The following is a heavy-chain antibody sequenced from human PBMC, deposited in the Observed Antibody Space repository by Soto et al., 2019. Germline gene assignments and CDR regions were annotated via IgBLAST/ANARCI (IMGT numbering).Heavy chain of an antibody. CDR1: GGTFSSYA. D-gene: IGHD2-2*02. J-gene: IGHJ6*02. V-gene: IGHV1-69*13. CDR3: ASAFVVVPAAILTSYYYYYGMDV. CDR2: IIPIFGTA. Sequence: ASVKVSCKASGGTFSSYAISWVRQAPGQGLEWMGGIIPIFGTANYAQKFQGRVTITADESTSTAYMELSSLRSEDTAVYYCASAFVVVPAAILTSYYYYYGMDVWGQGTTVTVSS.